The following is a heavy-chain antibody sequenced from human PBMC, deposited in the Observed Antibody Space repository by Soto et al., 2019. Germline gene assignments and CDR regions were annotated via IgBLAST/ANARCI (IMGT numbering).Heavy chain of an antibody. J-gene: IGHJ6*02. CDR2: MFPGDSDT. CDR1: GYSFTTYW. D-gene: IGHD6-19*01. CDR3: ARVPDSSLGTMDV. V-gene: IGHV5-51*01. Sequence: PVESLKISCNGFGYSFTTYWIGWVRQLPGQGLEWMGVMFPGDSDTRYSPSFQGQVTMSADPSTNTAYLEWSSLKAADSAMYYCARVPDSSLGTMDVWGQGTTVTVSS.